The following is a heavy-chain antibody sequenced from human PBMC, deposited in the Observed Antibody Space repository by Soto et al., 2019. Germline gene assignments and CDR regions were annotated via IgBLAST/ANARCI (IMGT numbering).Heavy chain of an antibody. CDR1: GFTLSRYC. CDR3: ARDSGYYWYFDY. D-gene: IGHD3-22*01. CDR2: IKQDGSEK. V-gene: IGHV3-7*01. Sequence: VGSLRLSFADSGFTLSRYCMSWVLQAPLKGLEWVANIKQDGSEKYYLDSVKGRFTISRDNAKNSLYLQMNSLRAEETAVYYCARDSGYYWYFDYWGQGTLDSVSS. J-gene: IGHJ4*02.